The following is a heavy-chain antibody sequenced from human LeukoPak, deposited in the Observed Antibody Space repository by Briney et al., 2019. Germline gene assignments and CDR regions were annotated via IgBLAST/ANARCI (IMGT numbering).Heavy chain of an antibody. CDR2: INHSGST. V-gene: IGHV4-34*01. CDR3: ARGNYYGSATHYFDY. CDR1: GGSFSGYY. D-gene: IGHD3-10*01. Sequence: SETLSLTCAVYGGSFSGYYWSWIRQPPGKGLGWIGEINHSGSTNYNPSLKSRVTISVDTSKNQFSLKQSSVTAADTAVYYCARGNYYGSATHYFDYWGQGTLVTVSS. J-gene: IGHJ4*02.